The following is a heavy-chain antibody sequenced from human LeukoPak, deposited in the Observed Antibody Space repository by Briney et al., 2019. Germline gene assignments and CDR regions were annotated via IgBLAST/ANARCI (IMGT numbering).Heavy chain of an antibody. V-gene: IGHV3-11*05. CDR1: GFTFSDYY. CDR2: ISSSSSYT. J-gene: IGHJ4*02. CDR3: ARAHHSSSWPHYYFDY. D-gene: IGHD6-13*01. Sequence: GGSLRLSCAASGFTFSDYYMSWVRQAPGKGLEWVSYISSSSSYTNYADSVKGRFTISRDNAKNSLYLQMNSLRAEDTAVYYCARAHHSSSWPHYYFDYWGQGTLVTVSS.